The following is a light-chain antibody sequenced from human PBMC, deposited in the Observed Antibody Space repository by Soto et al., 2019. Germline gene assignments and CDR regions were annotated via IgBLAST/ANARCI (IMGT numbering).Light chain of an antibody. CDR2: DAS. Sequence: EIVLKISRATLALSPGERATLSCRASQSVSSYLAWYQQKPGQAPRLLIYDASNRATGIPARFSGSGSGTDFTLTISSREPEDFAVYYCQQRITSLLRITFAGGGKVDIK. J-gene: IGKJ4*01. CDR1: QSVSSY. CDR3: QQRITSLLRIT. V-gene: IGKV3-11*01.